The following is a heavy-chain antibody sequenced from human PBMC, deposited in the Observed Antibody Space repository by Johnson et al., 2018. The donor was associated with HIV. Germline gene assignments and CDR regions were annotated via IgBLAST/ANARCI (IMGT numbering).Heavy chain of an antibody. CDR1: GFTVSSNY. Sequence: VQLVESGGGLIQPGGSLRLSCAASGFTVSSNYMSWVRQAPGKGLEWVSVIYSGGSTYYADSVKGRFTISRDNSKNTLYLQMNSLRAEDTAVYYCAREGTVSYGGAFEIWGQGTMVTVSS. V-gene: IGHV3-53*01. CDR2: IYSGGST. D-gene: IGHD4-17*01. J-gene: IGHJ3*02. CDR3: AREGTVSYGGAFEI.